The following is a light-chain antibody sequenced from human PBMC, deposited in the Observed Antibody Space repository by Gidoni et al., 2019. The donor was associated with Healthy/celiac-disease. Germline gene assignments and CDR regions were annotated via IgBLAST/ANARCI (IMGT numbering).Light chain of an antibody. J-gene: IGLJ3*02. V-gene: IGLV1-40*01. Sequence: QSVLMQLPSVSGAPGQRVTISCPGSSSNIGAGYDVHWYQQLPGTAPKLLIYGNSNRPSGVPDRFSGSKAGTSASLAITGLQAEDEADYYCQSYDSSLSGWVFGGGTKLTVL. CDR1: SSNIGAGYD. CDR3: QSYDSSLSGWV. CDR2: GNS.